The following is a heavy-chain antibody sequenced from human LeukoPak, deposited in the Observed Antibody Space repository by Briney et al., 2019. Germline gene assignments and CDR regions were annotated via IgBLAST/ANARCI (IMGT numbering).Heavy chain of an antibody. Sequence: SETLSLTCTVSGDSISNSNSYWVWIRQAPGKGLEWIGSVYYSGITQYNPSLKSRVTVSADTSKSQFSLSVNSVTAADTAVYYCAREKVGATTVVSRRYQYYMDVWGKGTTVTISS. CDR3: AREKVGATTVVSRRYQYYMDV. J-gene: IGHJ6*03. CDR1: GDSISNSNSY. CDR2: VYYSGIT. D-gene: IGHD1-26*01. V-gene: IGHV4-39*07.